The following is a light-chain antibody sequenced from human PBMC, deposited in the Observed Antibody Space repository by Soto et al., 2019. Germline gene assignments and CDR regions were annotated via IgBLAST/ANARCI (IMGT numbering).Light chain of an antibody. J-gene: IGLJ2*01. CDR3: AAYTGNWNGPV. CDR2: RSD. Sequence: QSALTQPPSVSGTPGQRVSISCSGDSSTFANNYVHWYQQVSGAAPKLLIYRSDQRPSGIPERFSGSKSGTSASLTISGLRPEDEARYYCAAYTGNWNGPVFGGGTKVTVL. CDR1: SSTFANNY. V-gene: IGLV1-47*01.